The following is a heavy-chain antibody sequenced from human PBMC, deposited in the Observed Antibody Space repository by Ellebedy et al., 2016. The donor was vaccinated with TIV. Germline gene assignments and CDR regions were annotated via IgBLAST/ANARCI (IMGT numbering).Heavy chain of an antibody. V-gene: IGHV5-51*01. J-gene: IGHJ3*02. CDR2: IYPSYSDT. CDR3: ARTPSGLRYAFDI. D-gene: IGHD4-17*01. Sequence: PGGSLRLSCNASGYTFSTHWIGWVRQMSGKGLEWMGIIYPSYSDTRYSPSFQGQVTISADKSISTAYLQWNSLKASDTAMYYCARTPSGLRYAFDIWGQGTMVTVSS. CDR1: GYTFSTHW.